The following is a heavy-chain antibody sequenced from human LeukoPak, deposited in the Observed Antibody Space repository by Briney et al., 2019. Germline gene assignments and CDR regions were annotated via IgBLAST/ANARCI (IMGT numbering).Heavy chain of an antibody. CDR1: GFTFSDYY. Sequence: GGSPRLSCAASGFTFSDYYMSWIRQAPGKGLEWVSYISSSSSYTNYADSVKGRFTISRDNAKNSLYLQMNSLRAEDTAVYYCAREMGITGTTGYYYYYGMDVWGQGTTVTVSS. J-gene: IGHJ6*02. CDR3: AREMGITGTTGYYYYYGMDV. CDR2: ISSSSSYT. D-gene: IGHD1-7*01. V-gene: IGHV3-11*06.